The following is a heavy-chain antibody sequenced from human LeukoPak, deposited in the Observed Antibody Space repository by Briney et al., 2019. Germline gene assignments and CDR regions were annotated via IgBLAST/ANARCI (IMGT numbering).Heavy chain of an antibody. Sequence: ASVKVSCKASGYTFTGYYMHWVRQAPGQGLEWMGWINPNSGGTNYAQKFQGRVTMTRDTSISTAYMELSRLRSDDTAVYYRARTTYCSSTSCRKGFDYWGQGTLVTVSS. CDR1: GYTFTGYY. CDR2: INPNSGGT. D-gene: IGHD2-2*01. CDR3: ARTTYCSSTSCRKGFDY. V-gene: IGHV1-2*02. J-gene: IGHJ4*02.